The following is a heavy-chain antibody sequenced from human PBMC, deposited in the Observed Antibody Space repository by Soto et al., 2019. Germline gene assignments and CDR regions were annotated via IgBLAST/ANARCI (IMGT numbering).Heavy chain of an antibody. Sequence: PSETLSLTCTVSGGSFNGHNWSWIRQPAGKGLESIGRMYTCESTNYSPSLKSRVTMSIDTSENQFSLKLTSVTAADTAVYYCARGTLMVYYDSSGYYFDYWGQGTPVTVSS. D-gene: IGHD3-22*01. CDR3: ARGTLMVYYDSSGYYFDY. CDR2: MYTCEST. J-gene: IGHJ4*02. V-gene: IGHV4-4*07. CDR1: GGSFNGHN.